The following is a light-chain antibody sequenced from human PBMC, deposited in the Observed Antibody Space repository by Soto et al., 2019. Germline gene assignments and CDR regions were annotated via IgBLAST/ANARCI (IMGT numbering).Light chain of an antibody. J-gene: IGKJ3*01. CDR1: QSVSSSY. CDR3: HQFGSSPLFT. V-gene: IGKV3-20*01. Sequence: EIVLTQSPGTLSLSPGERATLSCRASQSVSSSYLAWYQQKPGQAPRLLIYGASSRATGIPDRFSGSGSGTDFNLTISRLEPEDFAVYYCHQFGSSPLFTFGPGTKVDVK. CDR2: GAS.